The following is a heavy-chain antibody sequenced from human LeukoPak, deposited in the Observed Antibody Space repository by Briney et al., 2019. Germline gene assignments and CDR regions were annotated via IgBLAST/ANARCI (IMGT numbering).Heavy chain of an antibody. Sequence: SETLSLTFTVSGGSISPYYWSWIRQPPGKGLEWIGYIYYSGSTNYNPSLKSRVSISVDTSKNQFSLKQTSVTAADTAVYYCARHSRTYASGRYPPDYWGQGTLVTVSS. V-gene: IGHV4-59*08. CDR3: ARHSRTYASGRYPPDY. D-gene: IGHD3-10*01. CDR2: IYYSGST. CDR1: GGSISPYY. J-gene: IGHJ4*02.